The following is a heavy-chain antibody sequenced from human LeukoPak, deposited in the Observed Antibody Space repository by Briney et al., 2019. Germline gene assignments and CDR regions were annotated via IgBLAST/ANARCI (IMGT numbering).Heavy chain of an antibody. CDR3: ARHRFIGGLAIDI. V-gene: IGHV4-59*01. CDR2: IYYSGST. Sequence: SETLSLTCTVSGGSISSYYWSWIRQHPGKGLEWIGYIYYSGSTNYNPSLKSRVTISVDTSKNQFSLKLSSVTAADTAVYYCARHRFIGGLAIDIWGQGTMDTVSS. CDR1: GGSISSYY. D-gene: IGHD3-16*02. J-gene: IGHJ3*02.